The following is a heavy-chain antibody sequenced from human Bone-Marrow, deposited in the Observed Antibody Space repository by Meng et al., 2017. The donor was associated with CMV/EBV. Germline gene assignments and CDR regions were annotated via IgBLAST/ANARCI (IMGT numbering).Heavy chain of an antibody. CDR3: ARVRGYSYGSGYV. J-gene: IGHJ4*02. V-gene: IGHV4-34*01. D-gene: IGHD5-18*01. CDR1: GGSFSGYY. Sequence: SETLSLTCAVYGGSFSGYYWSWIRQPPGKGLEWIGEINHSGSTNYNPSLKSRVTISVDTSKNQFSLKLSSVTAADTAVYYCARVRGYSYGSGYVWGQGTLVTVYS. CDR2: INHSGST.